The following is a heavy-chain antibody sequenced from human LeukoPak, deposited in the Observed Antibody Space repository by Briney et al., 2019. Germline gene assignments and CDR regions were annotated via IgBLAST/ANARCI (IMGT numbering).Heavy chain of an antibody. CDR1: GFTFDDYA. D-gene: IGHD4-11*01. CDR3: AREDSNYAIDY. CDR2: ISRGGGST. V-gene: IGHV3-43D*04. Sequence: QPGGSLRLSCAASGFTFDDYAMHWVRQAPGKGLEWVSLISRGGGSTYYADSVKGRFTISRDNSKNSLYLHMNSLGAEDTALYYCAREDSNYAIDYWGQGTLVTVSS. J-gene: IGHJ4*02.